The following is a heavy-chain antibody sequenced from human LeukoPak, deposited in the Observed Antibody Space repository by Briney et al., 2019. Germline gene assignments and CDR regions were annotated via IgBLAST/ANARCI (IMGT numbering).Heavy chain of an antibody. Sequence: SETLSPTRVVSGDSISSFYWDLIREPPREGLGWIGRIYSSGYTNYNPSLKSRVTMSIDTSKNQFSLKLRSVTAADTALFYCARGTSSSLYDWLDSWGQGTLVTVSS. CDR2: IYSSGYT. CDR1: GDSISSFY. V-gene: IGHV4-59*10. D-gene: IGHD6-13*01. CDR3: ARGTSSSLYDWLDS. J-gene: IGHJ5*01.